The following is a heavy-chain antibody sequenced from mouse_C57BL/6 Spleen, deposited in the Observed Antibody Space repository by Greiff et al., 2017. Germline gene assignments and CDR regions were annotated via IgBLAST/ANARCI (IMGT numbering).Heavy chain of an antibody. CDR2: INPNNGGT. J-gene: IGHJ4*01. Sequence: VQLQQSGPELVKPGASVKIPCKASGYTFTDYNMDWVKQSHGKGLEWIGDINPNNGGTIYNQKFKGKATLTVAKSSSTAYMELRRLTYEDTAVYYVSREGIYYAMDYWGQGTPVTVSS. CDR3: SREGIYYAMDY. CDR1: GYTFTDYN. V-gene: IGHV1-18*01.